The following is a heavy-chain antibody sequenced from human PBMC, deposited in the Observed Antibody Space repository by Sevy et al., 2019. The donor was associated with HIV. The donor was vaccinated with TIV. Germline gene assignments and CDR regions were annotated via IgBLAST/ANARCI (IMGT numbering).Heavy chain of an antibody. J-gene: IGHJ4*02. D-gene: IGHD1-7*01. CDR1: GFTFSSYS. CDR2: ISSSSSTI. Sequence: GGSLRLSCAASGFTFSSYSMNWVRQAPGKGLEWVSYISSSSSTIYYADSVKGRFTISRDNAKNSLYLQMNSLRAEDTAVYYCARVQLELPPDYWGQGTLVTVSS. V-gene: IGHV3-48*01. CDR3: ARVQLELPPDY.